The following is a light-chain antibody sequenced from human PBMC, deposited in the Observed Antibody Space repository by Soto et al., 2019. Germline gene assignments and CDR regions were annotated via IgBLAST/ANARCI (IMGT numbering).Light chain of an antibody. Sequence: QSVLTQPPSASGTPGQRVTISCSGSSSNIGSNYVYWYQQLPGTAPKLLIYSNNQRPSRVPDRFSGSKSGTSASLAISGLQSEDEADYYCAAWDDSLNGLVFGTGTKVTVL. J-gene: IGLJ1*01. CDR1: SSNIGSNY. CDR2: SNN. V-gene: IGLV1-44*01. CDR3: AAWDDSLNGLV.